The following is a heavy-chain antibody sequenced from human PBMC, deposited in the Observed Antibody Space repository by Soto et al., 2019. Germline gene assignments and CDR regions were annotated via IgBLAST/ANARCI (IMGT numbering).Heavy chain of an antibody. V-gene: IGHV3-30*18. Sequence: PGGSLRLSCVSSSFTFSNYAMHWVRQDPGKGLEWVAFISHDGSDKYYADSVRGRFTISRDNSKNALYLQMNSLRTDDTAVYSCAKGFGELLDYYGMDVWGQGTTVTVSS. CDR3: AKGFGELLDYYGMDV. J-gene: IGHJ6*01. CDR1: SFTFSNYA. CDR2: ISHDGSDK. D-gene: IGHD3-10*01.